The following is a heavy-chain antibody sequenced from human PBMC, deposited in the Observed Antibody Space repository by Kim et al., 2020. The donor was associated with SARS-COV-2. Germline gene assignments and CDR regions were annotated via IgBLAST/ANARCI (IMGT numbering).Heavy chain of an antibody. J-gene: IGHJ4*02. Sequence: SSTIYYRDSVKGRFTISRDRAKNSLHLQMNTLRDEDTAVYYCARGSNAFEHWGRGILVTVSS. D-gene: IGHD2-8*01. V-gene: IGHV3-48*02. CDR3: ARGSNAFEH. CDR2: SSTI.